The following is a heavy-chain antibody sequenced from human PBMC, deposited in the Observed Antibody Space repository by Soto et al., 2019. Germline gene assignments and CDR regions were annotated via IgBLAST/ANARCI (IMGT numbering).Heavy chain of an antibody. CDR2: VIPMLGIA. CDR1: GDTFSSYT. CDR3: GREENGELGDH. V-gene: IGHV1-69*08. D-gene: IGHD4-17*01. J-gene: IGHJ4*02. Sequence: QVQLVQSEAEVRKPGSSVKVSCKASGDTFSSYTFSWVRQAPGQGLEWMGRVIPMLGIANYAQTFQGRVTITAEISTTAVHMELASLRSDDTAVYYCGREENGELGDHWGQGSLVTVSS.